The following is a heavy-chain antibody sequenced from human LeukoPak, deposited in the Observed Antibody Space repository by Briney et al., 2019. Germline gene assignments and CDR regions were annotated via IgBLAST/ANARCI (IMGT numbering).Heavy chain of an antibody. J-gene: IGHJ4*02. D-gene: IGHD3-16*02. CDR2: INTKNGDT. V-gene: IGHV1-18*01. Sequence: ASVKVSCKASGYTFSNYGISWVRQAPGQGLEWMGWINTKNGDTNYAQKLQGRVTMTTDTSTNTAYMEVRSLRSDDTAVYYCARSLGEFSSTYYFDYWGQGTLVTVSS. CDR3: ARSLGEFSSTYYFDY. CDR1: GYTFSNYG.